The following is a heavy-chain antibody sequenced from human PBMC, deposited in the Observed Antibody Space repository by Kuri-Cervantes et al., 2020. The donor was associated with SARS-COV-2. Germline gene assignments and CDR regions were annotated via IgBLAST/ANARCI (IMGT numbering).Heavy chain of an antibody. J-gene: IGHJ4*02. CDR2: IYYSGST. Sequence: GSLRLSCTVSGSSISSYYWSWIRQPPGKGLEWIGYIYYSGSTNYNPSLKSRVTISVDASKNQFSLKLSSVTAADTAVYYCARVNDYYFDYWGQGTLVTVSS. CDR3: ARVNDYYFDY. CDR1: GSSISSYY. D-gene: IGHD1-1*01. V-gene: IGHV4-59*01.